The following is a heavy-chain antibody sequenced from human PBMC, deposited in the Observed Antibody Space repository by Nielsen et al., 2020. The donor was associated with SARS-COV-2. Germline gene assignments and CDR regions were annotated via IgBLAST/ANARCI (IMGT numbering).Heavy chain of an antibody. CDR3: AREDDSSGWLEVRYLDY. CDR1: GGALTLFS. Sequence: ASVKVSCKVSGGALTLFSMHWVRQAPGKGLEWMGEFDPQDGETTYAQKFQGRVTMTRDTSTSTVYMELSSLRSEDTAVYYCAREDDSSGWLEVRYLDYWGQGTLVTVSS. J-gene: IGHJ4*02. CDR2: FDPQDGET. V-gene: IGHV1-24*01. D-gene: IGHD3-22*01.